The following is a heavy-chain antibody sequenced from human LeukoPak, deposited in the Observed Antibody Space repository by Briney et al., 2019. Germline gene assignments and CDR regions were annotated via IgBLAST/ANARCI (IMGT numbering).Heavy chain of an antibody. Sequence: GGSLRLSCAASGFTFDDYAMHWVRQAPGKGLEWVSGISWNSGSIGYADSVKGRLTISRDNAKNSLYLQMNSLRAEDTALYYCAKVVEAYYDSSGSVTFDYWGQGTLVTVSS. CDR3: AKVVEAYYDSSGSVTFDY. CDR1: GFTFDDYA. J-gene: IGHJ4*02. V-gene: IGHV3-9*01. CDR2: ISWNSGSI. D-gene: IGHD3-22*01.